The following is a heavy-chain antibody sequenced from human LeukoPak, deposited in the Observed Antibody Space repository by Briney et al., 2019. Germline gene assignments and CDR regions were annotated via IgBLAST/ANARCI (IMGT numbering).Heavy chain of an antibody. CDR2: FSASDGRT. Sequence: PGGSLRLSCAASGFTFTSYAMSWVRQAPGKGLEYISTFSASDGRTYYADSVKGRFTISRDNSKNTLYLQMNSLRAEDTAVYYCARPLQPNTNPTTDFDYWGQGTLVTVSS. CDR3: ARPLQPNTNPTTDFDY. D-gene: IGHD1-26*01. J-gene: IGHJ4*02. V-gene: IGHV3-23*01. CDR1: GFTFTSYA.